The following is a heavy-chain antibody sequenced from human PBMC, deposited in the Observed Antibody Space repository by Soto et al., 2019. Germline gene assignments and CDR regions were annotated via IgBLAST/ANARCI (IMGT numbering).Heavy chain of an antibody. Sequence: AAVKVSCKASGGTFSSYAISWVRQAPGQGLEWMGWMNPSNGNAGYAQNFRGRVTMTSNTSITTAYMELSGLRYEDTAVYYCARRKERSGPNYFDVWGQGTLVTVSS. V-gene: IGHV1-8*02. CDR3: ARRKERSGPNYFDV. CDR2: MNPSNGNA. D-gene: IGHD6-25*01. J-gene: IGHJ4*02. CDR1: GGTFSSYA.